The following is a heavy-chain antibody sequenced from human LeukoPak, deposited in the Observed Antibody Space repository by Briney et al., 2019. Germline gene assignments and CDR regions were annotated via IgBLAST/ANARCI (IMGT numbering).Heavy chain of an antibody. CDR2: INPNSGGT. CDR1: GYIFTGYS. CDR3: ARASMDSSNRFDY. J-gene: IGHJ4*02. Sequence: ASVKVFCKTSGYIFTGYSMHWVRQAPGQGLEWMGRINPNSGGTNYAQNFQGRVIMTRDTSLSTAYMELSRLRSDDTAVYYCARASMDSSNRFDYWGQGTLVTVSS. D-gene: IGHD6-13*01. V-gene: IGHV1-2*06.